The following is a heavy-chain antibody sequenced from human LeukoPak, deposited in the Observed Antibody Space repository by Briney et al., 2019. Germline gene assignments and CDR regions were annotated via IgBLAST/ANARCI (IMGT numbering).Heavy chain of an antibody. CDR1: GGTFSSYA. CDR3: ARGFDYKLFDY. D-gene: IGHD4-11*01. J-gene: IGHJ4*02. CDR2: IIPILGIA. Sequence: ASVKVSCKASGGTFSSYAISWVRQALGQGLEWMGRIIPILGIANYAQKFQGRVTITADKSTSTAYMELSSLRSEDTAVYYCARGFDYKLFDYWGQGTLVTVSS. V-gene: IGHV1-69*04.